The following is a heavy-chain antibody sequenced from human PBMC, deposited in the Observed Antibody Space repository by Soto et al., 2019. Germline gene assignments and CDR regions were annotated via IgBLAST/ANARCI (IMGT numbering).Heavy chain of an antibody. D-gene: IGHD3-3*01. Sequence: GGSMRLSCAASGFTFSSFWITWVRQAPGKGLEWVANINQDGSEKHYVDSVKGRFTLSRDNAENSVYLQMNSLRADDTAVYYCARDFGVQELDYWGQGTLVTVSS. V-gene: IGHV3-7*01. J-gene: IGHJ4*02. CDR1: GFTFSSFW. CDR3: ARDFGVQELDY. CDR2: INQDGSEK.